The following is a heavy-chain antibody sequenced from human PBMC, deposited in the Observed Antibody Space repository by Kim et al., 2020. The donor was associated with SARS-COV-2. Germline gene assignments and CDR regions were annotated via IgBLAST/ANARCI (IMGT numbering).Heavy chain of an antibody. V-gene: IGHV4-31*03. CDR3: AREVVAMVRGVIILSAAYFDY. Sequence: SETLSLTCTVSGGSISSGGYYWSWIRQHPVKGLEWIGYIYYSGSTYYNPSLKSRVTISVDTSKNQFSLKLSSVTAADTAVYYCAREVVAMVRGVIILSAAYFDYWGQGTLVTVSS. CDR2: IYYSGST. D-gene: IGHD3-10*01. CDR1: GGSISSGGYY. J-gene: IGHJ4*02.